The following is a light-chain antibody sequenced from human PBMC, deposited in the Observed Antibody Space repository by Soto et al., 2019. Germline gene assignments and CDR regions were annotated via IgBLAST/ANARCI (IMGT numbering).Light chain of an antibody. CDR1: QTVERW. V-gene: IGKV1-5*01. CDR2: DVS. J-gene: IGKJ1*01. Sequence: DIHITQSPSTKSASVGHRVTITCRASQTVERWLAWYQQKPGKAPNLLISDVSSLERGIPSRFSGSGSATEFTLTISGLQPDDFATYYCQQYKDSMWTFGQGTKV. CDR3: QQYKDSMWT.